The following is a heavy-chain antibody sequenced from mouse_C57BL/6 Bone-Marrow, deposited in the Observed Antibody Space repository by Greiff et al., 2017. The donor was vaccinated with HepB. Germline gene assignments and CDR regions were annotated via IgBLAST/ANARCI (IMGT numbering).Heavy chain of an antibody. J-gene: IGHJ2*01. CDR1: GFTFSSYG. D-gene: IGHD1-1*01. CDR3: ARRHYGSSPFDY. V-gene: IGHV5-6*01. Sequence: VQLQQSGGDLVKPGGSLKLSCAASGFTFSSYGMSWVRQTPDKRLEWVATISSGGSYTYYPDSVKGRFTISRDNAKNTLYLQMSSLKSEDTAMYYCARRHYGSSPFDYWGQGTTLTVSS. CDR2: ISSGGSYT.